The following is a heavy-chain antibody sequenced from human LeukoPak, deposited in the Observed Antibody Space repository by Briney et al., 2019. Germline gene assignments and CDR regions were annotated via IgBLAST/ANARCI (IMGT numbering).Heavy chain of an antibody. D-gene: IGHD3-22*01. CDR2: FYYSGST. CDR1: GGSISSSSYY. CDR3: ARQRDYYDSSGYYSPDAFDI. J-gene: IGHJ3*02. V-gene: IGHV4-39*01. Sequence: SETLSLTCTVSGGSISSSSYYWGWSRQPPGKGLGGFGGFYYSGSTYYNPSLKSRVTISVDTSKNQFSLKLSSVTAADTAVYYCARQRDYYDSSGYYSPDAFDIWGQGTMVTVSS.